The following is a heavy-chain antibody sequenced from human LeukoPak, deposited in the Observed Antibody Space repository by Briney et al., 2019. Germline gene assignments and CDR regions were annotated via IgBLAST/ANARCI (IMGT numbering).Heavy chain of an antibody. J-gene: IGHJ4*02. CDR2: IKQDGSEK. V-gene: IGHV3-7*01. CDR3: AREAGYDYVWGALDY. Sequence: PGGSLRLSCAASGFTFSSYWMSWVRQAPGKGLEWVANIKQDGSEKYYVDSVKGRFTISRDNAKNSLYLQMNSLRAEDTAVYYCAREAGYDYVWGALDYWGQGTLVTVSS. D-gene: IGHD3-16*01. CDR1: GFTFSSYW.